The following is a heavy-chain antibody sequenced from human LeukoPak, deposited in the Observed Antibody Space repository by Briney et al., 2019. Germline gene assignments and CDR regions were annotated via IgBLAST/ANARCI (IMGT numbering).Heavy chain of an antibody. Sequence: GGSLRLSCAASGFXFNSYAISWVRQAPEKGLEWVAHISGSGGGTYYADSVKGRFTISRDDSKNTLYLQMNSLRAEDTAVYYCAKDLGRYRNNYFDYWGQGTLVTVSS. J-gene: IGHJ4*02. CDR1: GFXFNSYA. D-gene: IGHD1-26*01. CDR3: AKDLGRYRNNYFDY. CDR2: ISGSGGGT. V-gene: IGHV3-23*01.